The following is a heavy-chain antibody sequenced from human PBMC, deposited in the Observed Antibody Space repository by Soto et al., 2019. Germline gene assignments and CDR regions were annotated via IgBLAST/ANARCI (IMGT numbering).Heavy chain of an antibody. D-gene: IGHD3-9*01. CDR2: KKQDGSEK. V-gene: IGHV3-7*01. J-gene: IGHJ4*02. CDR1: GFTFSGYW. CDR3: ARSPDWDFDY. Sequence: EVQLLESGGGLVQPGGSLRLPWAPSGFTFSGYWMSWVRQAPGKGLEWVAKKKQDGSEKYYVDSVKGRFTISRDNAKNSLYLQMNSLSAEDTAVYYCARSPDWDFDYWGQGTLVTVSS.